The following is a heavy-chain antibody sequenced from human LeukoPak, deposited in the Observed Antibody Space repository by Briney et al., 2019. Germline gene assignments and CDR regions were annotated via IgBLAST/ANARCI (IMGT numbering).Heavy chain of an antibody. CDR2: INSGSSSI. J-gene: IGHJ3*02. D-gene: IGHD3-22*01. CDR1: GFIFSSYS. Sequence: PGGSLRLSCAASGFIFSSYSMNWLRQAPGKGLEWVSYINSGSSSIHYADSVKGRFTISRDNAKNSLYLQMNSLRAEDTAVYYCARDRSVYYDSSGNEDAFDIWGQGTMVTVSS. V-gene: IGHV3-48*04. CDR3: ARDRSVYYDSSGNEDAFDI.